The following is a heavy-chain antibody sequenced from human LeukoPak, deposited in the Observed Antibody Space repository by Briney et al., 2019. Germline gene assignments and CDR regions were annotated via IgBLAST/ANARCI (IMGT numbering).Heavy chain of an antibody. CDR2: FSSSGTYK. J-gene: IGHJ4*02. CDR1: GFTFSSYS. Sequence: PGGSLRLPCAVSGFTFSSYSMSWVRQAPGKGLDWVSSFSSSGTYKYYADSVKGRFTISRDNSKNTLYLQMNSLRAEDTAVYYCAKDYGSGSLFLYFDYWGQGTLVTVSS. CDR3: AKDYGSGSLFLYFDY. V-gene: IGHV3-21*04. D-gene: IGHD3-10*01.